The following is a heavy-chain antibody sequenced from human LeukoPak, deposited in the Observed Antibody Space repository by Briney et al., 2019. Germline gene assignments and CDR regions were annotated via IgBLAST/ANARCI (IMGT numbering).Heavy chain of an antibody. CDR1: SGSISGHY. D-gene: IGHD6-13*01. CDR3: ARVKLAPYYFDY. J-gene: IGHJ4*02. Sequence: SETLSLTCTVTSGSISGHYWSWIRQPAGKEMQWIGRIYTSGATNYNPSLKSRVTMSIDTSKKEFTLKLTSVTAADTAVYYCARVKLAPYYFDYWGQGTLVTVSS. V-gene: IGHV4-4*07. CDR2: IYTSGAT.